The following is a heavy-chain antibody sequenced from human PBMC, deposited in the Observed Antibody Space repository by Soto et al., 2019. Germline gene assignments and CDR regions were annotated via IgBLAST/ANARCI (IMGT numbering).Heavy chain of an antibody. CDR3: VKEGSSGWPYYYGPDV. V-gene: IGHV3-30*18. J-gene: IGHJ6*02. CDR1: GFTFSSYG. Sequence: QVQLVESGGGGVQPGRSLRLSCAASGFTFSSYGMHWVRQAPGKGLEWVAVISYAGRNKYYADSVKGRFTISRDNSKNTLYLQMSSLRAEDTAVYYCVKEGSSGWPYYYGPDVWGPGTTVTVSS. D-gene: IGHD6-19*01. CDR2: ISYAGRNK.